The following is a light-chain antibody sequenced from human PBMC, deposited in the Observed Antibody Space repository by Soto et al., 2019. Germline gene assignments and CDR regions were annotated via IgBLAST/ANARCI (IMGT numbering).Light chain of an antibody. CDR2: GAS. V-gene: IGKV3-20*01. Sequence: EIVLTQSPGTLSLSPGERATLSCRASQSVSSSYLAWYQQKPGQAPRLLIYGASSRATGIPDWFSGSGSGADFTLTISRLEPEDFAVYYCQQYGNSPPTFGQGTKVEIK. CDR3: QQYGNSPPT. CDR1: QSVSSSY. J-gene: IGKJ1*01.